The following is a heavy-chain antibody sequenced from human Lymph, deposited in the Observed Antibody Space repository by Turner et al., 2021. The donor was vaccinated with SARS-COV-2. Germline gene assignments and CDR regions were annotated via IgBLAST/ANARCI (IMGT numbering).Heavy chain of an antibody. CDR2: FYYSGSN. Sequence: QLQLQESGPGLVKPSETLSLTCTVSGGSISSSSHYWGWIGQPPGRGLEWIGQFYYSGSNYYNPSLKSQVTISVDTSKNQFSLKLSSVTAADTAVYYCARLVRRAEYYFDYWGQGTLVTVSS. V-gene: IGHV4-39*01. J-gene: IGHJ4*02. CDR1: GGSISSSSHY. D-gene: IGHD3-10*01. CDR3: ARLVRRAEYYFDY.